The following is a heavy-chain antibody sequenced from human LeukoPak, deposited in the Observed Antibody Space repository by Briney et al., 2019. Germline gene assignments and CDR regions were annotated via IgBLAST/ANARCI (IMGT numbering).Heavy chain of an antibody. CDR3: AKTSLSDASGHYYYMDV. Sequence: GGSLRLSCAASGFTVSRNYMSWVRQAPGKGLEWVSVIYSGGRTYYADSVKGRFTISRDNSQNTVSLQVNNLRTEDTALYYCAKTSLSDASGHYYYMDVWGKGTTVTVSS. J-gene: IGHJ6*03. CDR1: GFTVSRNY. CDR2: IYSGGRT. D-gene: IGHD3-3*01. V-gene: IGHV3-66*01.